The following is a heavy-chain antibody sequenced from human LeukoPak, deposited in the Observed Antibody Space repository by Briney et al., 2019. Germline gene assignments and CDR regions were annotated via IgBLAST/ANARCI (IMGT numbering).Heavy chain of an antibody. CDR2: INPNSGGT. CDR3: ARDKRYYDFWSGYSPDY. D-gene: IGHD3-3*01. V-gene: IGHV1-2*02. Sequence: ASVKVSCKASGYTFIGYYMHWVRQAPGQGLEWMGWINPNSGGTNYAQKFQGRVTMTRDTSISTAYMELRSLRSDDTAVYYCARDKRYYDFWSGYSPDYWGQGTLVTVSS. CDR1: GYTFIGYY. J-gene: IGHJ4*02.